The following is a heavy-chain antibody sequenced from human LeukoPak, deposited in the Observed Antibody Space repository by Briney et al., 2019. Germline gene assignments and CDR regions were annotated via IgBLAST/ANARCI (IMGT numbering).Heavy chain of an antibody. D-gene: IGHD3-22*01. Sequence: GSLRLSCAASGFTFSSYWMSWVRQAPGKGLEWVANIKQDGSEKYYVDSVKGRFTISRDNAKNSLYLQMNSLRAEDTAVYYCARAPRYYYDTYFDYWGQGTLVTVSS. CDR1: GFTFSSYW. CDR2: IKQDGSEK. CDR3: ARAPRYYYDTYFDY. V-gene: IGHV3-7*01. J-gene: IGHJ4*02.